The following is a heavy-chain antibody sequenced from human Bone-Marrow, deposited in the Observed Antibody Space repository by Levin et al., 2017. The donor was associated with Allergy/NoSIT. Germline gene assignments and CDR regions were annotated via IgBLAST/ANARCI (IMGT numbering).Heavy chain of an antibody. Sequence: GSLRLSCAVSGYSITSDYYWGWVRQPPGKGLEWIGSMWHSGSTYYNPSLTSRVTISRDTSKNQFSMHLTSVAAADTAVYYCVRGLSTVNGMDVWGQGTTVSVSS. J-gene: IGHJ6*02. V-gene: IGHV4-38-2*01. CDR3: VRGLSTVNGMDV. D-gene: IGHD4-11*01. CDR1: GYSITSDYY. CDR2: MWHSGST.